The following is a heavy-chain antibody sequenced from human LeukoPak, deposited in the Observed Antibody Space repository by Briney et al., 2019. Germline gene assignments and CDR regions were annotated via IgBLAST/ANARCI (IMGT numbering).Heavy chain of an antibody. V-gene: IGHV4-34*01. CDR3: ARAGGFFSPFGY. CDR1: GGSFSGYY. CDR2: INHSGST. J-gene: IGHJ4*02. D-gene: IGHD3-3*01. Sequence: SETLSLTCAVYGGSFSGYYWSWIRQPPGKGLERIGEINHSGSTNYNPSLKSRVTISVDTSKNQFSLKLSSVTAADTAVYYCARAGGFFSPFGYWGQGTLVTVSS.